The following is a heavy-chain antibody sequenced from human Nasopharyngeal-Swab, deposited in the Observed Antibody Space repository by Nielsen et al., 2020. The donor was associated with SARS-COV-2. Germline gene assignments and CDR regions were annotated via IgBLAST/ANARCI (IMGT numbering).Heavy chain of an antibody. D-gene: IGHD5-24*01. CDR3: ARAGRVGDAYTGLDV. CDR2: IYYNGNT. J-gene: IGHJ6*02. CDR1: GDSIAYSTFY. V-gene: IGHV4-39*01. Sequence: SETLSLTCTVSGDSIAYSTFYWGWIRQPPGKGLEWIGHIYYNGNTYQNPSLKSRVTMSVDTSTNQVSLKLNSLTATDTAVYYCARAGRVGDAYTGLDVWGQGTTVTVSS.